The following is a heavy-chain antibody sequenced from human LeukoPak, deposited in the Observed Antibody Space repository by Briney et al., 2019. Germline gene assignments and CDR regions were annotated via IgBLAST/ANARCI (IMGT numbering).Heavy chain of an antibody. CDR2: IYYSGNT. CDR1: GGSISSSSYY. CDR3: ARSSGYSSSGGLNWFDT. Sequence: SETLSLTCTVSGGSISSSSYYWGWIRQPPGKGLEWIGSIYYSGNTYYNPSLKSRVTISVDTSKNQFSLKLSSVTAADTAVYYCARSSGYSSSGGLNWFDTWGQGTLVTVSS. J-gene: IGHJ5*02. V-gene: IGHV4-39*01. D-gene: IGHD6-13*01.